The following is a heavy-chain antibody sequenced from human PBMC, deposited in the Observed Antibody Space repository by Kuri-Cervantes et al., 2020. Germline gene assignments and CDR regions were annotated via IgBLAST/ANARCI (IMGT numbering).Heavy chain of an antibody. Sequence: SETLSLTCAVSGGSISSSNWWSWVRQPPGKGLEWIGEIYHSGSTNYNPSLKSRVTISVDKSKNQFSLKLSSVTAADTAVYYCARVGDSSSWYSYYYYGMDVWGQGTTVTVSS. V-gene: IGHV4-4*02. J-gene: IGHJ6*02. CDR1: GGSISSSNW. D-gene: IGHD6-13*01. CDR2: IYHSGST. CDR3: ARVGDSSSWYSYYYYGMDV.